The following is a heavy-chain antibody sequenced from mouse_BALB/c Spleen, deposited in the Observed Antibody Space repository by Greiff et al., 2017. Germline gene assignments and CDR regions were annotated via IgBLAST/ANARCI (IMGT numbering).Heavy chain of an antibody. Sequence: VQRVESGPGLVAPSQSLSITCTVSGFSLTSYDISWIRQPPGKGLEWLGVIWTGGGSNYNSAFMSRLCISKDNSKSQVFLKMNSLQTYDTAIYYCVRDRTAGTGAMDYWGQGTSVTVSS. CDR3: VRDRTAGTGAMDY. V-gene: IGHV2-9-2*01. J-gene: IGHJ4*01. D-gene: IGHD4-1*01. CDR1: GFSLTSYD. CDR2: IWTGGGS.